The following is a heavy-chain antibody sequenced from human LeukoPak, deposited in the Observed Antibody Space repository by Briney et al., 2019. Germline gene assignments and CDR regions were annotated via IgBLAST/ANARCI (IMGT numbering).Heavy chain of an antibody. CDR1: GFNIASYW. CDR3: AIAYGMDV. Sequence: GGSLRLSCLASGFNIASYWMSWVRQAPGKGLEWVANIKKDGSEKFYVDSVKGRFTISRDNPKKSLFLEMNSLRAEDTAVYYCAIAYGMDVWGQGTTVTVSS. J-gene: IGHJ6*02. CDR2: IKKDGSEK. V-gene: IGHV3-7*01.